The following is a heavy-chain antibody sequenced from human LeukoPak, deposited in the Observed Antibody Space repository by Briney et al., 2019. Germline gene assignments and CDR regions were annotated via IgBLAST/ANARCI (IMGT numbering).Heavy chain of an antibody. CDR3: ARDRSRNYSCDY. CDR1: GVTFSSYA. D-gene: IGHD2-2*01. CDR2: ISYDGSIK. V-gene: IGHV3-30*19. J-gene: IGHJ4*02. Sequence: PGRSLRLSCAASGVTFSSYAMNWVRQAPGKGLEWVAFISYDGSIKYYADSVKGRFTISRDNSKNTLYLQMSSLRTEDTAVYYCARDRSRNYSCDYWGQGTLVSVSS.